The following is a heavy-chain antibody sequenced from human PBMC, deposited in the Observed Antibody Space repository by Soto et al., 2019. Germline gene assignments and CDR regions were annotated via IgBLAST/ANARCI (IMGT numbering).Heavy chain of an antibody. CDR3: AIWSNWNPLYYRGMDV. V-gene: IGHV1-69*08. CDR1: GGAFTNYS. D-gene: IGHD1-20*01. Sequence: SVKVSCKVSGGAFTNYSLNWVRHAPGQGLEWLGGIIPLHNTSNYSLKLLGRGSVTADISSNTVYMHLSGLTSDDTATYYCAIWSNWNPLYYRGMDVWGQGTTVTVSS. J-gene: IGHJ6*02. CDR2: IIPLHNTS.